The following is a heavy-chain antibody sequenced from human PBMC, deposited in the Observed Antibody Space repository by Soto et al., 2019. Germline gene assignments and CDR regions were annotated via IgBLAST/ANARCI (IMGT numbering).Heavy chain of an antibody. D-gene: IGHD7-27*01. CDR2: INAGNGNT. CDR3: ARDSGWGSDYHGMDV. V-gene: IGHV1-3*01. CDR1: GYTFSNYG. Sequence: ASVKVSCKASGYTFSNYGIHWVRQAPGQRLEWMGLINAGNGNTKYSQKFQGRVTLTRDTSASTAYMELSSLRSEDTAVYYCARDSGWGSDYHGMDVWGQGTTVTVSS. J-gene: IGHJ6*02.